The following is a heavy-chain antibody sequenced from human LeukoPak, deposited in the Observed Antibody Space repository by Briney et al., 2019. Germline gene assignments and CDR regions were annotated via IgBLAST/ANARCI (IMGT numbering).Heavy chain of an antibody. CDR1: GGSISHHY. V-gene: IGHV4-59*11. Sequence: SETLSHTCTVSGGSISHHYWSWIRQTPGKGLDWIGNIYYDGRTNYKPSLKGRVTISVDTSKNHFSLKLTYVTAADTAVYYCARGIGDFDYWGQGTLVTVSS. CDR2: IYYDGRT. J-gene: IGHJ4*02. CDR3: ARGIGDFDY.